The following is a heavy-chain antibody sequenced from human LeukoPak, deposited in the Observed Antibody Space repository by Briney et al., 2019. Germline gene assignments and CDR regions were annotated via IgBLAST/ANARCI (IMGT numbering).Heavy chain of an antibody. Sequence: SETLSLTCAVYGGSSSGYYWSWIRQPPGKGRERIGEINHSGSTNYNPSLKSRVTISVDTSKNQFSLKLSSVTAADTAVYYCARFPRYCSGGSCYSGFGYWGQGTLVTVSS. CDR2: INHSGST. J-gene: IGHJ4*02. D-gene: IGHD2-15*01. CDR3: ARFPRYCSGGSCYSGFGY. CDR1: GGSSSGYY. V-gene: IGHV4-34*01.